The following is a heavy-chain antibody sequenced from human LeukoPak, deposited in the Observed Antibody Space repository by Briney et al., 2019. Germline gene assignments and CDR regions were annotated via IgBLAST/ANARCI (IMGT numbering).Heavy chain of an antibody. CDR1: GYTFTSYD. Sequence: ASVKVSCKASGYTFTSYDINWVRQATGQGLEWMGWMNPNSGNTGYAQKFQGRVTMTRDTSTSTVYMELSSLRSEDTAVYYCARDRGRDGYNSHHFDYWGQGTLVTVSS. D-gene: IGHD5-24*01. J-gene: IGHJ4*02. CDR3: ARDRGRDGYNSHHFDY. V-gene: IGHV1-8*01. CDR2: MNPNSGNT.